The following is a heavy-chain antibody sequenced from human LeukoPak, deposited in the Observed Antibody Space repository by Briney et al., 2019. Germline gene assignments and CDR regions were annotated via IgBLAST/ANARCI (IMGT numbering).Heavy chain of an antibody. Sequence: GSLRLSCAASGFTVSSNYMSWVRQAPGKGLEWVSVIYSGGSTYYADSVKGRFTISRDNSKNTLYLQMNSLRAEDTAVYYCARDPAMITDAFDIWGQGTMVTVSS. CDR1: GFTVSSNY. J-gene: IGHJ3*02. V-gene: IGHV3-53*01. D-gene: IGHD2-2*01. CDR2: IYSGGST. CDR3: ARDPAMITDAFDI.